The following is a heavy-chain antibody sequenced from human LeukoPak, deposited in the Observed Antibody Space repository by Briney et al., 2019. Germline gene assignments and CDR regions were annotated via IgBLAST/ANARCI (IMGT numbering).Heavy chain of an antibody. CDR1: GFTFSNYW. D-gene: IGHD4-11*01. Sequence: SGGSLRLSCTASGFTFSNYWMMWVRQAPGKGLEWVANINEDGSEKYYADSVEGRFTISRDNAKNSLDLQMNSLRADDTAIYYCARSKIDYWGQGTLVTVSS. J-gene: IGHJ4*02. CDR2: INEDGSEK. V-gene: IGHV3-7*01. CDR3: ARSKIDY.